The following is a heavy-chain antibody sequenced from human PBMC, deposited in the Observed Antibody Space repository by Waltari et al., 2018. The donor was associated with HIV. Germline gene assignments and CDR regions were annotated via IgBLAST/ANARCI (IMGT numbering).Heavy chain of an antibody. CDR1: GFTFDDYA. D-gene: IGHD2-15*01. V-gene: IGHV3-9*01. CDR3: AKDLGYCSGGSCEGGMDV. CDR2: ISWNSGSI. J-gene: IGHJ6*02. Sequence: EVQLVESGGGLVQPGRSLRLSCAASGFTFDDYAMHWVRHAPGKGLEWVSGISWNSGSIGYADSVKGRFTISRDNAKNSLYLQMNSLRVEDTALYYCAKDLGYCSGGSCEGGMDVWGQGTTVTVSS.